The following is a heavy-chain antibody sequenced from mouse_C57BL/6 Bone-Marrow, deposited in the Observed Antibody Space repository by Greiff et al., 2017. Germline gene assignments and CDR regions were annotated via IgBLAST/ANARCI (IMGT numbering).Heavy chain of an antibody. Sequence: EVKLVESGPGLAKPSQTLSLTCSVTGYSITSDYWNWIRKFPGNKLEYMGYISYSGSTYYNPSLKSRISITRDTSQNQYYLQLNSVTTEDTATYDCARNYYGRGYFDYWGQGTTLTVSS. CDR3: ARNYYGRGYFDY. D-gene: IGHD1-1*01. V-gene: IGHV3-8*01. CDR1: GYSITSDY. CDR2: ISYSGST. J-gene: IGHJ2*01.